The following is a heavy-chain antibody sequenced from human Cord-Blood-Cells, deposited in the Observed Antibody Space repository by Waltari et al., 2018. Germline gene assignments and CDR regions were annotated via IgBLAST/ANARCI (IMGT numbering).Heavy chain of an antibody. CDR2: INPNSGGT. CDR1: GYTFTGYY. CDR3: ARVFRYGSGSPYYFDY. Sequence: QVQLVQSGAEVKKPGASVKVSCKASGYTFTGYYMHWVRQAPGQGLEWMGWINPNSGGTNYAQKFQGWVTMTRDTSISTAYMELSSLRSDDTAVYYCARVFRYGSGSPYYFDYWGQGTLVTVSS. J-gene: IGHJ4*02. D-gene: IGHD1-26*01. V-gene: IGHV1-2*04.